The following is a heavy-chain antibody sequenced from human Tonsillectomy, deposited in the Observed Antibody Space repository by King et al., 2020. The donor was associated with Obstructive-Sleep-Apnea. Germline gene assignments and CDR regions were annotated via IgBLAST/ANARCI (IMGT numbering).Heavy chain of an antibody. CDR3: ARVGDCSGGSCFPYYFDY. V-gene: IGHV3-11*01. D-gene: IGHD2-15*01. J-gene: IGHJ4*02. CDR2: VSSSGNTI. CDR1: GFTLSDYY. Sequence: VQLVESGGGLVKPGGSLRLSCAASGFTLSDYYMTWIRQAPGKGLEWVSHVSSSGNTIYYTDSVKGRFTISRDNAKNSLYLQMNSLRVEDTAGYYCARVGDCSGGSCFPYYFDYWGQGTLVTVSS.